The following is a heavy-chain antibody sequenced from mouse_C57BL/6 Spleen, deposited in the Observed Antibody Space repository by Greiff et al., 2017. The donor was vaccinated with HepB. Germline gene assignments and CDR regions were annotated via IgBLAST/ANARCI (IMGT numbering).Heavy chain of an antibody. CDR1: GYSITSGYY. J-gene: IGHJ1*03. D-gene: IGHD1-1*01. V-gene: IGHV3-6*01. Sequence: EVQLVESGPGLVKPSQSLSLTCSATGYSITSGYYWNWIRQFPGNKLEWMGYIRYDGSNNYNPSLKNRTSITRDTSKNQFFLKLKSVTTEDTATYYCTTITTVVAEGWYFGVWGTGTTVTVCS. CDR2: IRYDGSN. CDR3: TTITTVVAEGWYFGV.